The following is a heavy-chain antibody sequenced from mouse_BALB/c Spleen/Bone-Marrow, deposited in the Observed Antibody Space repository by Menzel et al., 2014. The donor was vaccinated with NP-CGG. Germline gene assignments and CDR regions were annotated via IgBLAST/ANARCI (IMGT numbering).Heavy chain of an antibody. J-gene: IGHJ4*01. CDR1: GYTFTSYW. D-gene: IGHD1-2*01. CDR2: IYPGDGDT. V-gene: IGHV1-87*01. Sequence: QVQLQHSGAELARPGASVKLSCKASGYTFTSYWMQWVKQRPGQGLEWIGAIYPGDGDTRYTQKFKGKATLTADKSSSTAYMQLSSLASEDSAVYYCARRDYGIRENYYAMDYWGQGTSVTVSS. CDR3: ARRDYGIRENYYAMDY.